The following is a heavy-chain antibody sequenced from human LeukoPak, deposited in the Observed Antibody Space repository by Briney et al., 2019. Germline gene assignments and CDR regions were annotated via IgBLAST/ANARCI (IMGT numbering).Heavy chain of an antibody. Sequence: PGGSLRLSCAASGFTFSSYAMSWVRQAPGKGLEWVSAISGSGGSTYYADSVKGRFTISRDNSKNTLYLQMNSLRAEDTAVYYCAKGYCSGGSCRPYYYYYGMDVWGQGTTVTVSS. CDR2: ISGSGGST. D-gene: IGHD2-15*01. V-gene: IGHV3-23*01. CDR3: AKGYCSGGSCRPYYYYYGMDV. J-gene: IGHJ6*02. CDR1: GFTFSSYA.